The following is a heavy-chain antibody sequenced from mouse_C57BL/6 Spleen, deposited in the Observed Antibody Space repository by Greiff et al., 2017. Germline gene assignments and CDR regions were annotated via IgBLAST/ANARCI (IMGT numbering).Heavy chain of an antibody. D-gene: IGHD2-1*01. CDR2: IYPRSGNT. Sequence: QVQLQQSGAELARPGASVKLSCKASGYTFTSYGISWVKQRTGQGLEWIGEIYPRSGNTYYNEKFKGKATLTADKSSSTAYMELRSLTSEDSAVYFCAKGNYVDYYYAMDYWGQGTSVTVSS. J-gene: IGHJ4*01. V-gene: IGHV1-81*01. CDR3: AKGNYVDYYYAMDY. CDR1: GYTFTSYG.